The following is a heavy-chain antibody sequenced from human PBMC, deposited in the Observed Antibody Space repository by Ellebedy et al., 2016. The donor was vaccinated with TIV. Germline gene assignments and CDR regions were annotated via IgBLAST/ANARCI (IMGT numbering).Heavy chain of an antibody. D-gene: IGHD5-18*01. CDR3: ARHMNTAMTNDY. Sequence: GESLKISCKGSGYSFTTYWITWVRQMPGKGLEWMGRIDPRDSYTKYSPSFQGHVTISADKFNSTAHLQWSSLKASDTAMYYCARHMNTAMTNDYWGQGTLVTVSS. J-gene: IGHJ4*02. V-gene: IGHV5-10-1*01. CDR2: IDPRDSYT. CDR1: GYSFTTYW.